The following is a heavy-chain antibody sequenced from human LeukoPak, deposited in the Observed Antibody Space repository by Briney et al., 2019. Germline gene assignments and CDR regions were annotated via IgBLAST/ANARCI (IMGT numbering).Heavy chain of an antibody. D-gene: IGHD4-17*01. Sequence: ETLSLTCTVSGGSISSRTDYWGWIRQTPGKGLEWIGNLDSSGGTYYHPSLNSRVTISVGTSKNQISLNLKDVTVADTAIYFCPRCHDYGDLYFYYYMDVWGKGTTVTVSS. J-gene: IGHJ6*03. V-gene: IGHV4-39*01. CDR3: PRCHDYGDLYFYYYMDV. CDR1: GGSISSRTDY. CDR2: LDSSGGT.